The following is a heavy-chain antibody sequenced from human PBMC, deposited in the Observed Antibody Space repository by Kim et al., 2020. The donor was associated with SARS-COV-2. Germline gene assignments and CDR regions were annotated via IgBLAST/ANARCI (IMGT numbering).Heavy chain of an antibody. D-gene: IGHD3-10*01. Sequence: LSLTCAASGFTFSSYAMHWVRQAPGKGLEWVAVISYDGSNKYYADSVKGRFTISRDNSKNTLYLQMNSLRAEDTAVYYCARDGGNYGSGSYPLDYWGQGTLVTVSS. CDR1: GFTFSSYA. CDR3: ARDGGNYGSGSYPLDY. V-gene: IGHV3-30*04. J-gene: IGHJ4*02. CDR2: ISYDGSNK.